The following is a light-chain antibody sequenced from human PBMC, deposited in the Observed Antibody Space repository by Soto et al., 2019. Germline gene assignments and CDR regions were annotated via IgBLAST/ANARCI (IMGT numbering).Light chain of an antibody. Sequence: EIVMTQSPATLSVSPGERATLSCRASQTVYSNLAWYQQKPGQAPRLLIYVASTRATGIPARFSASGSGTEFTLTISSLQSEDFAGYFCQQYNKWPLSFGGGTKVEIK. CDR1: QTVYSN. CDR3: QQYNKWPLS. CDR2: VAS. V-gene: IGKV3-15*01. J-gene: IGKJ4*01.